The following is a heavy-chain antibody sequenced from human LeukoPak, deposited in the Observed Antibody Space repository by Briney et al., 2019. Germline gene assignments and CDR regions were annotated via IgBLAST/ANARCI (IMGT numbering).Heavy chain of an antibody. CDR2: ISISSGNT. CDR3: ARRRGLVRGYCDV. D-gene: IGHD3-10*01. V-gene: IGHV1-18*01. Sequence: GASVKVSCKTSGYTFNSYDITWVRQAPGQGLEWMGWISISSGNTHYTQKLQGRVTMTTDTSTNTVYMELRSLRSDDSALYYCARRRGLVRGYCDVWGQGTLVTVSS. CDR1: GYTFNSYD. J-gene: IGHJ4*02.